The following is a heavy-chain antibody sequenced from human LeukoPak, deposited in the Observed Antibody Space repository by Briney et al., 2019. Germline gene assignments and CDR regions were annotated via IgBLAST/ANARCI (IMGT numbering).Heavy chain of an antibody. Sequence: ASVKVSCKASGYTFTSYGISWVRQAPGQGLEWMGWISAYTGNTNYAQKLQGRVTMTTDTSTSTAYMELRSLRSDDTAVYYCARDPGQYYDILTGYYTPYYFDYWGQGTLVTVSS. CDR1: GYTFTSYG. V-gene: IGHV1-18*01. D-gene: IGHD3-9*01. CDR2: ISAYTGNT. CDR3: ARDPGQYYDILTGYYTPYYFDY. J-gene: IGHJ4*02.